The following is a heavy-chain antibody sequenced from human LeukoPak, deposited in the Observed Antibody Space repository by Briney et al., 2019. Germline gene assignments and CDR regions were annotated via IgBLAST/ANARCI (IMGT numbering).Heavy chain of an antibody. Sequence: SVKVSCKASGGTSSNYAINWVRQAPGQGLEWMGGIIPILGTANYAQKFQGRVTFTADESTNTAYMELSSLRSEDTAVYYCAKDERVRYDFWSAVPDYYYYIDVWGKGTTVTVSS. CDR1: GGTSSNYA. J-gene: IGHJ6*03. D-gene: IGHD3-3*01. V-gene: IGHV1-69*01. CDR3: AKDERVRYDFWSAVPDYYYYIDV. CDR2: IIPILGTA.